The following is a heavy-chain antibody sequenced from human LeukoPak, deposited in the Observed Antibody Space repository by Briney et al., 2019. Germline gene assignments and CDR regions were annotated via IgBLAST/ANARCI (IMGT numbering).Heavy chain of an antibody. J-gene: IGHJ5*02. CDR2: INAGNGNT. V-gene: IGHV1-3*01. CDR1: GYTFTNYA. CDR3: ARDPHTSGWPNWFGP. Sequence: ASVKVSCKASGYTFTNYAIHWVRQAPGQRLEWMGWINAGNGNTKYSQNFQGRVTITRDTSANTASMELSNLRSEDTAIYFCARDPHTSGWPNWFGPWGQGTLVTVSS. D-gene: IGHD6-19*01.